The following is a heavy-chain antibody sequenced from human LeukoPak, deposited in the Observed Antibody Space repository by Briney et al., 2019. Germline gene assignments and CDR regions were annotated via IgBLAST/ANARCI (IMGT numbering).Heavy chain of an antibody. CDR2: ISAYNGNT. V-gene: IGHV1-18*01. Sequence: ASVKVSCKASGYTFTSYGISWVRQAPGQGLEWMGWISAYNGNTNYAQKLQGRVTMTTGTSTSTAYMELRSLRSDDTAVYYCARYDSAHDAFDIWGQGTMVTVSS. CDR3: ARYDSAHDAFDI. J-gene: IGHJ3*02. CDR1: GYTFTSYG. D-gene: IGHD3-9*01.